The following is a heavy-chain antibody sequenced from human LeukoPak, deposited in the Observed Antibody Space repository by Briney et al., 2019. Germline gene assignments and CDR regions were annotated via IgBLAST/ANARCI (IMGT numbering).Heavy chain of an antibody. V-gene: IGHV1-2*02. Sequence: ASVKVSCKASGYTFTGYYMHRVRQAPGQGLEWMGWINPNSGGTNYAQKFQGRVTMTRDTSISTAYMELSRLRSDDTAVYYCARDGIVVVPAAIPHLDYWGQGTLVTVSS. CDR3: ARDGIVVVPAAIPHLDY. D-gene: IGHD2-2*01. CDR2: INPNSGGT. J-gene: IGHJ4*02. CDR1: GYTFTGYY.